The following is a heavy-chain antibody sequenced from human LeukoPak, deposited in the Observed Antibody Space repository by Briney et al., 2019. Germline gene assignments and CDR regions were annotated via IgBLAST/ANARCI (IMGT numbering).Heavy chain of an antibody. V-gene: IGHV4-34*01. CDR2: INHSGST. CDR1: GGSFSGYY. CDR3: ARGRVSPYYYDGSGYYSKTKGFDY. Sequence: PSETLSLACAVYGGSFSGYYWSWIRQPPGKGLEWIGEINHSGSTNYNPSLKSRVTISVDTSKNQFSLKLSSVTAADTAVYYCARGRVSPYYYDGSGYYSKTKGFDYWGQGTLVTVSS. J-gene: IGHJ4*02. D-gene: IGHD3-22*01.